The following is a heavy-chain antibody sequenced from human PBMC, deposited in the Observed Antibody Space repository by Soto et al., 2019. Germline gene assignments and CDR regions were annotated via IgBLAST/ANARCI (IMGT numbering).Heavy chain of an antibody. D-gene: IGHD6-19*01. CDR3: GKDRIAVAGMEYGMDV. Sequence: PGGSLRLSCAASGFTVSSYGMHWVRQAPGKGLEWVSAISGSGGSTYYADSVKGRFTISRDNSKNTLYLQMNSLRAEDTAVYYCGKDRIAVAGMEYGMDVWGQGTTVTVSS. CDR2: ISGSGGST. V-gene: IGHV3-23*01. J-gene: IGHJ6*02. CDR1: GFTVSSYG.